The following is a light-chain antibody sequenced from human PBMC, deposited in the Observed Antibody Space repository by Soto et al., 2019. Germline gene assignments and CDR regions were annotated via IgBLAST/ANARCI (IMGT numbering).Light chain of an antibody. Sequence: QSALTQPASVSGSPGQSITISCTGSSSDVGGYNFVSWYQQHPGKAPKLMIYEVSNRPSGVSNRFSGSKSGNTASLTISGLQAEDEADYYCTSYSTSNSYVFGSGTKLTV. J-gene: IGLJ1*01. CDR1: SSDVGGYNF. V-gene: IGLV2-14*01. CDR2: EVS. CDR3: TSYSTSNSYV.